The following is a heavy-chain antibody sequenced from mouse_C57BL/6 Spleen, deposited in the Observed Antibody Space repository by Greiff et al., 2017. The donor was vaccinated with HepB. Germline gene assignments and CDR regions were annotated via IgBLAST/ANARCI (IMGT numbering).Heavy chain of an antibody. D-gene: IGHD1-1*01. CDR1: GYTFTSYW. CDR3: ARGDYYGPYAMDY. Sequence: VQGVESGAELAKPGASVKLSCKASGYTFTSYWMHWVKQRPGQGLEWIGYINPSSGYTKYNQKFKDKATLTADKSSSTAYMQLSSLTYEDSAVYYCARGDYYGPYAMDYWGQGTSVTVSS. CDR2: INPSSGYT. V-gene: IGHV1-7*01. J-gene: IGHJ4*01.